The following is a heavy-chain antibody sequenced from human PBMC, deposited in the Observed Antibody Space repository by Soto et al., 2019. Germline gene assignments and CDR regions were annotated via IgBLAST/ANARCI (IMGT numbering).Heavy chain of an antibody. J-gene: IGHJ5*02. D-gene: IGHD6-6*01. CDR3: ARSRIAARNNWFDP. V-gene: IGHV4-59*01. Sequence: PSETLSLTCTVSGGSISSYYWSWIRQPPGKGLEWIGYIYYSGSTNYNPSLKSRVTISVDTSKNQFSLKLSSVTAADTAVYYCARSRIAARNNWFDPWGQGTRVTVSS. CDR2: IYYSGST. CDR1: GGSISSYY.